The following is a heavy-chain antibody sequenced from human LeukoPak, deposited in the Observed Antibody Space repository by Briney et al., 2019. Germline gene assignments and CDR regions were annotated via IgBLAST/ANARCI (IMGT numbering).Heavy chain of an antibody. CDR3: ATNAMAATEPLYY. CDR1: GFTFSSYS. V-gene: IGHV3-21*01. J-gene: IGHJ4*02. Sequence: GGSLRLSCAASGFTFSSYSMNWVRQAPGKGLEWVSSISSSSSYIYYADSVKGRLTISRDNAKNSLYLQMNSLRAEDTAVYYCATNAMAATEPLYYWGQGTLVTVSS. CDR2: ISSSSSYI. D-gene: IGHD2-15*01.